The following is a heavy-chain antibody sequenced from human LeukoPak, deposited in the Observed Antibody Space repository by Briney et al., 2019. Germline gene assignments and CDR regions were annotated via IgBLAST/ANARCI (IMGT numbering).Heavy chain of an antibody. CDR3: AKDQDITIFGVVIHDAFDI. J-gene: IGHJ3*02. CDR1: GFTLSSYS. D-gene: IGHD3-3*01. V-gene: IGHV3-30*18. Sequence: GGSLRLSCAASGFTLSSYSMNWVRQAPGKGLEWVAVISYDGSNKYYADSVKGRFTISRDNSKNTLYLQMNSLRAEDTAVYYCAKDQDITIFGVVIHDAFDIWGQGTMATVSS. CDR2: ISYDGSNK.